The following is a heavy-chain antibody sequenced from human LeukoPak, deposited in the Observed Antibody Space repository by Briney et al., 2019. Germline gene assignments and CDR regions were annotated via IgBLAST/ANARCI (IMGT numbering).Heavy chain of an antibody. Sequence: GGSLRLSCAASGFTFDDYAMHWVRQAPGKGLEWVSLISWDGGSTYYADSVKGRFTISRDNSKNSLYLQMSSLRAEDTALYYCAKDSSTGYYYMDVWGKGTTVTVSS. CDR2: ISWDGGST. J-gene: IGHJ6*03. D-gene: IGHD6-13*01. CDR1: GFTFDDYA. CDR3: AKDSSTGYYYMDV. V-gene: IGHV3-43D*03.